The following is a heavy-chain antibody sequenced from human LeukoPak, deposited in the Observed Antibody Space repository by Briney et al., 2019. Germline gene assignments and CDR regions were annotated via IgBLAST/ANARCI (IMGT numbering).Heavy chain of an antibody. CDR3: AGDTYVDTAMVRGPAWFDP. J-gene: IGHJ5*02. D-gene: IGHD5-18*01. V-gene: IGHV1-69*05. CDR2: IIPIFGTA. CDR1: GGTFSSYA. Sequence: SVKVSCKASGGTFSSYAISWVRQAPGQGLEWMGGIIPIFGTANYAQKFRGRVTITTDESTSTAYMELSSLRSEDTAVYYCAGDTYVDTAMVRGPAWFDPWGQGTLVTVSS.